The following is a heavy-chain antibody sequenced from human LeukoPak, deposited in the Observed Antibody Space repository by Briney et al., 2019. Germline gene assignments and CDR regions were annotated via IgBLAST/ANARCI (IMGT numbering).Heavy chain of an antibody. CDR2: IYTSGST. CDR3: ARGPYCGGDCYSHEYFQH. V-gene: IGHV4-61*02. D-gene: IGHD2-21*02. CDR1: GGSISSGSYY. J-gene: IGHJ1*01. Sequence: PSHTLSLTCTVSGGSISSGSYYWSWIRQPAGKGLEWIGRIYTSGSTNYNPSLKSRVTISVDTSKNQFSLKLSSVTAADTAVYYCARGPYCGGDCYSHEYFQHWGQGTLVTVSS.